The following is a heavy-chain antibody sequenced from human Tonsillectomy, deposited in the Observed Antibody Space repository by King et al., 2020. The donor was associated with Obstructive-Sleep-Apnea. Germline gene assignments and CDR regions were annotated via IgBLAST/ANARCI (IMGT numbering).Heavy chain of an antibody. D-gene: IGHD5-12*01. CDR3: ARHRGVEDYGGYGDYFDY. V-gene: IGHV4-59*08. CDR1: GTSISDYY. CDR2: MYYSGNT. Sequence: HVQLQESGPGLVKPSETLSLTCTVSGTSISDYYWSWIRQPPGKGLEWIGYMYYSGNTNFNPSLKSRVTISADTSKIQFSLRLSSVTAADTAVYYCARHRGVEDYGGYGDYFDYWGQGTLVTVSS. J-gene: IGHJ4*02.